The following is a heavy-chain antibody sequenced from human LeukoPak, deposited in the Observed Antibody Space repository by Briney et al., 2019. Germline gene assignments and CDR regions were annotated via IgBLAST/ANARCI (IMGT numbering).Heavy chain of an antibody. V-gene: IGHV3-64*02. J-gene: IGHJ4*02. CDR2: IVSNGGNT. Sequence: GGSLTLSCAASGLTFSSHAMHWLRQAPGKGLEYVSAIVSNGGNTYYADSVSGRFTISRDNSKDTVYLQMGSLRPEDTAVYYCARGGYYAASDIWGQGALVTVSS. CDR1: GLTFSSHA. CDR3: ARGGYYAASDI. D-gene: IGHD3-3*01.